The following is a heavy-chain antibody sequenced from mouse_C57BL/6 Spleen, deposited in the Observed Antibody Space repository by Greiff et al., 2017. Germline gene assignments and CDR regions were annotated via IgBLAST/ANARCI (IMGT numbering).Heavy chain of an antibody. J-gene: IGHJ4*01. Sequence: QVQLQQSGAELVRPGASVTLSCKASGYTFTDYEMHWVKQTPVHGLEWIGAIDPETGGTAYNQKFKGKAILTADKSSSTAYMELRSLTSADSSVYYCTITTVVPYYAMDYWGQGTSVTVSS. V-gene: IGHV1-15*01. CDR2: IDPETGGT. D-gene: IGHD1-1*01. CDR3: TITTVVPYYAMDY. CDR1: GYTFTDYE.